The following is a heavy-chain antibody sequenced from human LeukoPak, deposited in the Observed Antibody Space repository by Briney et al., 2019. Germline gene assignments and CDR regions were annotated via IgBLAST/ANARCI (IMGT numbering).Heavy chain of an antibody. D-gene: IGHD6-13*01. J-gene: IGHJ3*02. CDR3: ARDLVGQQQLADAFDI. CDR1: GGSISSGDYC. V-gene: IGHV4-30-4*02. Sequence: SETLSLTCTVSGGSISSGDYCWSWIRQPPGKGLEWIGYIYYSGSTYYNPSPKSRVTISVDTSKNQFSLKLSSVTAADTAVYYCARDLVGQQQLADAFDIWGQGTMVTVSS. CDR2: IYYSGST.